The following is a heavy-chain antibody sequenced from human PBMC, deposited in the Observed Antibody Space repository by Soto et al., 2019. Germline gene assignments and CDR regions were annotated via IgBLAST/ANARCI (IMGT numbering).Heavy chain of an antibody. CDR1: GDSITTNGYY. D-gene: IGHD2-8*01. CDR2: VYRTGST. V-gene: IGHV4-39*01. CDR3: ARSHYTYGLLIDY. J-gene: IGHJ4*02. Sequence: SETLSLTCSVSGDSITTNGYYWGWIRQPPGKGLQWIGNVYRTGSTFSHPSLTSRVFISVDTSKNEFSLRLTSVTAADTAVYYCARSHYTYGLLIDYWGPGTLVTVSS.